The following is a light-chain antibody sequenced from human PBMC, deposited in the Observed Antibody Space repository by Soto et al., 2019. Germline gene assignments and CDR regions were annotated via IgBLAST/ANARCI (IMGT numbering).Light chain of an antibody. J-gene: IGKJ1*01. CDR1: QSFRTD. Sequence: EIGLTQSPATLSVSPGERATLSCRASQSFRTDLAWYQQKPGQAPRLLIYGASNRATGIPDRFSGSGSGTDFTLTISRLEPEDFAVNYCQQYGSSPRTFGQGTKVDI. CDR3: QQYGSSPRT. V-gene: IGKV3-20*01. CDR2: GAS.